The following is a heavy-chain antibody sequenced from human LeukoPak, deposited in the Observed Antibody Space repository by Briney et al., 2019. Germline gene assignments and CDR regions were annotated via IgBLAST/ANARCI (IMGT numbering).Heavy chain of an antibody. J-gene: IGHJ4*02. CDR3: ARAFRGSGAFDY. CDR1: GGSLSIYY. CDR2: IYRSGTT. Sequence: SETLSLTCTVSGGSLSIYYWSWIRQPPGKGVEWIGYIYRSGTTTYNPSLKSRVTMSVDTSNDQFSLGLTSVTAADTAVYFCARAFRGSGAFDYWGQGALVTVSS. D-gene: IGHD3-10*01. V-gene: IGHV4-59*01.